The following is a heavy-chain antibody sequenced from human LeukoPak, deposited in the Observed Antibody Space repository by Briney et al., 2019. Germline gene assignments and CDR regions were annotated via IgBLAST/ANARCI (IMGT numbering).Heavy chain of an antibody. CDR1: GFTFSSYS. Sequence: PGGSLRLSYAASGFTFSSYSMNWVRQAPGKGLEWVSVIYSGGSTYYADSVKGRFTISRDNSKNTLYLQMSSLRAEDTAVYYCARDRSYYYGMDVWGQGTTVTVSS. J-gene: IGHJ6*02. V-gene: IGHV3-66*01. CDR2: IYSGGST. CDR3: ARDRSYYYGMDV.